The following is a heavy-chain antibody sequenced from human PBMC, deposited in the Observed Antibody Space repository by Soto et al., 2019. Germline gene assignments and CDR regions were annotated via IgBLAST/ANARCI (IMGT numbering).Heavy chain of an antibody. V-gene: IGHV1-69*02. Sequence: QVQLVQSGAEVKKPGSSVKVSCKASGGTFSSYTISWVRQAPGQGLEWMGRIIPILGIANYAQKFQGRVTITAEKSTSTAYMELSSLRSEDTAVYYCARGYNRYFDWLLDYYYYYGMDVWGQGTTVTVSS. D-gene: IGHD3-9*01. CDR1: GGTFSSYT. CDR2: IIPILGIA. J-gene: IGHJ6*02. CDR3: ARGYNRYFDWLLDYYYYYGMDV.